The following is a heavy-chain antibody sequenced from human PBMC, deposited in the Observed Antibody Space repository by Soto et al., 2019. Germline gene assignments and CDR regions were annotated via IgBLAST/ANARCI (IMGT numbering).Heavy chain of an antibody. D-gene: IGHD6-6*01. V-gene: IGHV5-51*01. Sequence: PGESLKIPCKGSGYSFASYWIGWVRQMPGKGLEWMGIIYPGDSDTRYSPSFQGQVTISADKSINTAYLQWSSLKASDTAMFYCATSYTSSSPFESWGQGTLVTVSS. CDR2: IYPGDSDT. CDR3: ATSYTSSSPFES. J-gene: IGHJ4*02. CDR1: GYSFASYW.